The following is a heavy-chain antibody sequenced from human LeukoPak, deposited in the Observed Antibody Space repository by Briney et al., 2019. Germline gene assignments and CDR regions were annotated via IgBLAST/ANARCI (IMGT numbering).Heavy chain of an antibody. Sequence: SETLSLTCTVSGGSISSYYWSWIRQPPGKGLEWIGYIYYSGSTNYTPSLKSRVTISVDTSKNQFSMKLSSVTAADTAVYYCASQSGYYSAFDIWGQGTMVTVSS. V-gene: IGHV4-59*08. CDR3: ASQSGYYSAFDI. D-gene: IGHD3-22*01. CDR2: IYYSGST. CDR1: GGSISSYY. J-gene: IGHJ3*02.